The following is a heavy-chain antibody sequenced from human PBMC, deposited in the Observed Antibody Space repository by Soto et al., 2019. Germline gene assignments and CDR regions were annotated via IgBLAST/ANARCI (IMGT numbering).Heavy chain of an antibody. CDR3: ARGSEDNRVFPVTMLGGWFDS. Sequence: QVHLVQSGAELKKPGASVMISCKASGYPFTTSGLHWLRQAPGQSLEWMGWVNPDIGETKYSHKFQDRFTITADTAASTGYMEWSRLRPEDTALYYCARGSEDNRVFPVTMLGGWFDSWGQGTLVTVSS. CDR1: GYPFTTSG. J-gene: IGHJ5*01. V-gene: IGHV1-3*01. D-gene: IGHD2-8*01. CDR2: VNPDIGET.